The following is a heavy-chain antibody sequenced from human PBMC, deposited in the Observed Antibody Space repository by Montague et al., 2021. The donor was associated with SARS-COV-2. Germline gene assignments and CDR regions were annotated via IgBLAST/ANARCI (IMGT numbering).Heavy chain of an antibody. J-gene: IGHJ4*02. CDR2: IYYSGST. CDR3: ARGFDY. Sequence: SETLSLTCTVSGGSIRSYYWSWIRQPPGKGLVLIGYIYYSGSTNYNPSLKSRVTISVDTSKNQFSLKLSSVTAADTAVYYCARGFDYWGQGTLVTVSS. V-gene: IGHV4-59*01. CDR1: GGSIRSYY.